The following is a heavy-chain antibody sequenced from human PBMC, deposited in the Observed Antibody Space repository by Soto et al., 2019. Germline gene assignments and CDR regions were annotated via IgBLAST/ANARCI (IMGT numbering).Heavy chain of an antibody. J-gene: IGHJ4*02. CDR2: INHSGST. CDR3: ARGSRVTLGY. CDR1: GGSFSGYY. Sequence: QVQLQQWGAGLLKPSETLSLTCAVYGGSFSGYYWSWIRQPPGKGLEWIGEINHSGSTNYNPSLKXXFXIXXDTSKNQFSLKLSSVTAADTAVYYCARGSRVTLGYWGQGTLVTVSS. D-gene: IGHD1-26*01. V-gene: IGHV4-34*01.